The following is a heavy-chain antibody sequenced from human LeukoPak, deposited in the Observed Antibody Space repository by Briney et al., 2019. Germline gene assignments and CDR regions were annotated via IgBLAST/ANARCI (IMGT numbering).Heavy chain of an antibody. J-gene: IGHJ4*02. CDR3: ARTPGYSSSWIDY. CDR1: GFTFSTYG. V-gene: IGHV3-33*08. D-gene: IGHD6-13*01. CDR2: IWYDGSNK. Sequence: GGSLRLSCAASGFTFSTYGMHWVRQAPGKGLEWVAVIWYDGSNKYYADSVKGRFTISRDNSKNTLYLQMNSLRAKDTAVYYCARTPGYSSSWIDYWGQGTLVTVSP.